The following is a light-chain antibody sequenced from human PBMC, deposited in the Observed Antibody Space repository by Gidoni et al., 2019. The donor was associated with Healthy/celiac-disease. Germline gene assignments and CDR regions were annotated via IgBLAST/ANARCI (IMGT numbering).Light chain of an antibody. CDR2: AAS. CDR3: QQSYSTPWT. CDR1: QSISSY. J-gene: IGKJ1*01. V-gene: IGKV1-39*01. Sequence: IQLPHSPSSLSASVGDRVTITCRASQSISSYLNWYQQKPGKAPKLLIYAASSLQSGVPSRFSGSGSGTEFTLTISSLQPEDFATYYCQQSYSTPWTFGQGTKVEIK.